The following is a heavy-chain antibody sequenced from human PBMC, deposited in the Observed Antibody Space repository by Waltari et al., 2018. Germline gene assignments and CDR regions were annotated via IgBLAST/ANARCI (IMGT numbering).Heavy chain of an antibody. V-gene: IGHV1-2*02. D-gene: IGHD6-19*01. CDR2: INPNSDDA. CDR1: GYPFTAYY. CDR3: ARDVAGSQGGAFDI. J-gene: IGHJ3*02. Sequence: QVQLVQSGTEVKKPGASVKVSCKASGYPFTAYYMHWLRQAPGQGLEWMGCINPNSDDANYAQMFQGGVIMTMDTSIDTGYLELSSLRSDDTAVYYCARDVAGSQGGAFDIWGQGTMVTVSS.